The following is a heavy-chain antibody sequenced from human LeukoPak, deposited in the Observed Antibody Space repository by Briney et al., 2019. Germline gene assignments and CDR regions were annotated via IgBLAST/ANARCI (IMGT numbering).Heavy chain of an antibody. CDR1: GYTFTSYG. CDR3: ARVKDSYGYNYFDY. D-gene: IGHD5-18*01. V-gene: IGHV1-18*01. J-gene: IGHJ4*02. CDR2: ISAYNGNT. Sequence: ASVKVSCKASGYTFTSYGISWLRQAPGQGLEWMGWISAYNGNTNYAQKLQGRVTMTTDTSTSTAYMELRSLRSDDTAVYYCARVKDSYGYNYFDYWGQGTLVTVSS.